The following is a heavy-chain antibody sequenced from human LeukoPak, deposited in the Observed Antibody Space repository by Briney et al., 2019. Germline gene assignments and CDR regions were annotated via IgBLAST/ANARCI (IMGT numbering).Heavy chain of an antibody. CDR2: IIPIFGTA. J-gene: IGHJ4*02. CDR3: VRDMGGHDFYFKY. V-gene: IGHV1-69*01. D-gene: IGHD5-12*01. CDR1: GGTFSSYA. Sequence: SVKVSCKASGGTFSSYAISWVRQAPGQGLEWMGGIIPIFGTANYAQKFQGRVTITADESTSTAYMELNSLRSEDTAVYYCVRDMGGHDFYFKYWGQGTLVTVSA.